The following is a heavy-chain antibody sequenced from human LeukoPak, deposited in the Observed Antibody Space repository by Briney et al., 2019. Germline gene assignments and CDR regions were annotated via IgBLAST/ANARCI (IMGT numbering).Heavy chain of an antibody. V-gene: IGHV3-66*01. CDR2: IYSGGST. CDR1: GFTVSSNY. CDR3: ARAGGYSSGWYPGYFDY. Sequence: EGSLRLSCAASGFTVSSNYMSWVRQAPGKGLEWVSVIYSGGSTYYADSVKGRFTISRDNSKNTLYLQMNSLRAEDTAVYYCARAGGYSSGWYPGYFDYWGQGTLVTVSS. D-gene: IGHD6-19*01. J-gene: IGHJ4*02.